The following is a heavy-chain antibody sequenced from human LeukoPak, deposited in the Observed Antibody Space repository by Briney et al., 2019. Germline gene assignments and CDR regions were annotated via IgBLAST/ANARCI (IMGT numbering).Heavy chain of an antibody. D-gene: IGHD3-9*01. CDR3: ARKGLTVPFDY. Sequence: ASVEVSCKASGYTFTSYYMHWVRQAPGQGLEWMGIINPSGGSTSYAQKFQGRVTMTRDTSTSTVYMELSSLRSEDTAVYYCARKGLTVPFDYWGQGTLVTVSS. V-gene: IGHV1-46*01. CDR1: GYTFTSYY. CDR2: INPSGGST. J-gene: IGHJ4*02.